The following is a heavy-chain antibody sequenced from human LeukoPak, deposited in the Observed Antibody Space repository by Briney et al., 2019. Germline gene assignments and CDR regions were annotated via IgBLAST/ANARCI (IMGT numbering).Heavy chain of an antibody. J-gene: IGHJ4*02. CDR2: INPNSGGT. V-gene: IGHV1-2*02. D-gene: IGHD1-1*01. CDR3: ARYPGTTSYPFDY. Sequence: ASLKVSSKASGYTFTGYYMHWVRQAPGQGLEWMGWINPNSGGTNYAQKFQGRVSMTRDMSISTAYMELSGLRSDDTAVYYCARYPGTTSYPFDYWGQGTLVTVSS. CDR1: GYTFTGYY.